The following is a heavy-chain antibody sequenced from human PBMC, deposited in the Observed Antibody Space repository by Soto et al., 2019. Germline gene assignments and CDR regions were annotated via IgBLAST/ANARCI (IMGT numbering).Heavy chain of an antibody. CDR2: ISGSGGNT. CDR1: GFTFSSYV. V-gene: IGHV3-23*01. Sequence: AGGSLRLSXAASGFTFSSYVMSWVRQAPGKGLEWVSAISGSGGNTYYADSVKGRFTISRDNAKNTLFLQMNSLRAEETALYFCTKEMGDYYDSSGSWFDPWGQGTLVTVSS. J-gene: IGHJ5*02. D-gene: IGHD3-22*01. CDR3: TKEMGDYYDSSGSWFDP.